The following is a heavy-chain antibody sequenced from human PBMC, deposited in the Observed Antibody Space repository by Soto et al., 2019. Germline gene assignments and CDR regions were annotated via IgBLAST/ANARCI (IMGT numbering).Heavy chain of an antibody. V-gene: IGHV5-51*01. J-gene: IGHJ6*02. D-gene: IGHD6-19*01. Sequence: GESLKISCKGSGYSFANYWIGWVRQMPGKGLEWMGIIYPGDSDTRYSPSFQGRVTISADKSISTAYLQWSSLKASDTAMYYCARPREAGKYYYGVDVWGQGTTVTVSS. CDR3: ARPREAGKYYYGVDV. CDR2: IYPGDSDT. CDR1: GYSFANYW.